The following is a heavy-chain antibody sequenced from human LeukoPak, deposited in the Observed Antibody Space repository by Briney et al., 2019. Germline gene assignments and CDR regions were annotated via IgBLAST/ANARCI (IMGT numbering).Heavy chain of an antibody. Sequence: GGSLRLSCAASGFTFSRYWMHWVRQAPGKGLEWVANIKQDGSARYYVDSVKGRFTISRDNAKNSLYLQMNSLRAEDTAVYYCARRYFDSWGQGTLVTVSS. V-gene: IGHV3-7*03. CDR1: GFTFSRYW. CDR3: ARRYFDS. CDR2: IKQDGSAR. J-gene: IGHJ4*02.